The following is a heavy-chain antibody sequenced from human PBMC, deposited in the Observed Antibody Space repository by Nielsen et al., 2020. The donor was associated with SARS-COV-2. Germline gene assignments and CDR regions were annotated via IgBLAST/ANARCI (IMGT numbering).Heavy chain of an antibody. D-gene: IGHD6-13*01. J-gene: IGHJ4*02. CDR1: GFSVSKFG. V-gene: IGHV3-30*18. CDR2: ISYDGSVK. CDR3: TKGAQLGDF. Sequence: GGSLRLSCEASGFSVSKFGMRWVRQAPGKGLDWMTFISYDGSVKYYATSVKGRFTISTDMSKNTLYLQMNSLRPEDTAVYYCTKGAQLGDFWGQGTLVTVSS.